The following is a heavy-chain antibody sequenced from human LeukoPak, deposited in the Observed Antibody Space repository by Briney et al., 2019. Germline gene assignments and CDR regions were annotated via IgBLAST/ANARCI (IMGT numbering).Heavy chain of an antibody. V-gene: IGHV1-46*01. CDR3: ASLEGDSSRIYGMDV. J-gene: IGHJ6*02. D-gene: IGHD3-16*01. CDR2: INPSGGST. Sequence: ASVKVSCKTSGYTFTSHSISWVRQAPGQGLEWMGIINPSGGSTSYAQKFQGRVTMTRDTSTSTVYMELSSLRSEDTAVYYCASLEGDSSRIYGMDVWGQGTTVTVSS. CDR1: GYTFTSHS.